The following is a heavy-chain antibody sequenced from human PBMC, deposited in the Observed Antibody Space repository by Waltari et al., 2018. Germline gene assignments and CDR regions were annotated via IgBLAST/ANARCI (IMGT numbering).Heavy chain of an antibody. Sequence: QLHLQESGPGLVQPSETWCLTCSAHGGSITNNRHYWGWIHQTPGKGLEWIATISYTGATYNNPSLKSRVTISGDTSKNQFSLKLTSVTAADTAVYYCATYIGASIGTAAFDVWGRGALVTVSS. CDR3: ATYIGASIGTAAFDV. CDR1: GGSITNNRHY. D-gene: IGHD3-16*01. V-gene: IGHV4-39*01. J-gene: IGHJ3*01. CDR2: ISYTGAT.